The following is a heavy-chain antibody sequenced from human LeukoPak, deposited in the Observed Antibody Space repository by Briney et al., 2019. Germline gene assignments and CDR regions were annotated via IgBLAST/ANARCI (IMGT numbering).Heavy chain of an antibody. CDR3: ARGGLISSIAARRPYGMDV. V-gene: IGHV4-34*01. J-gene: IGHJ6*02. CDR2: INHSGST. CDR1: GGSFSGHY. D-gene: IGHD6-6*01. Sequence: SETLSLTCAVYGGSFSGHYWSWIRQPPGKGLEWIGEINHSGSTNYNPSLKSRVTISVDTSKNQFSLKLSSVTAADTAVYYWARGGLISSIAARRPYGMDVWGQGTTVTVSS.